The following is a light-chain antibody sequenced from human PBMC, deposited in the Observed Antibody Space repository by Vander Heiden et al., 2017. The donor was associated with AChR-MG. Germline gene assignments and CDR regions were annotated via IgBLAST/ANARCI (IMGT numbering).Light chain of an antibody. CDR3: QRAKSFRLT. Sequence: DIQITQSPSSMSASVGDRVTITCRASQGIGTWLAWYQQKPGKAPKLLIYGASNLQSGVPSRFSGSGSGTDFSLSISSLHPEDFATYYCQRAKSFRLTFGGGTKVELK. CDR2: GAS. J-gene: IGKJ4*01. V-gene: IGKV1-12*01. CDR1: QGIGTW.